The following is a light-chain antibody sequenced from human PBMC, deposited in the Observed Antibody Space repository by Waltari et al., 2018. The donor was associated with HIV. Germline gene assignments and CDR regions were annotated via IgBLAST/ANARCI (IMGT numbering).Light chain of an antibody. CDR3: QSSDTTASHEL. J-gene: IGLJ2*01. Sequence: SRHLTQPPSVSVSPGQTPRYTCSGDALSQQSSYLYQQKAGPAPVIVIFKDTERPSGFPERLSASSSRTTVTLPITSVEAEDEAEYFCQSSDTTASHELFGGGTKLTVL. V-gene: IGLV3-25*03. CDR1: ALSQQS. CDR2: KDT.